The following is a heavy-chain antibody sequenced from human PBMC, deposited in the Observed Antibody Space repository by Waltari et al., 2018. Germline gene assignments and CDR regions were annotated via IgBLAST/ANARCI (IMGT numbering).Heavy chain of an antibody. CDR2: ISAYNGNT. J-gene: IGHJ3*02. D-gene: IGHD2-21*01. Sequence: QVQLVQSGAEVKKPGASVKVSCKASGYTFTSYGISWVRQAPGQGLEWMGWISAYNGNTNYAQKLQGRVTMTTETSTSTAYMELRSLRSDDTAVYYCARDLVVVIAKSLGDAFDIWGQGTMVTVSS. CDR3: ARDLVVVIAKSLGDAFDI. CDR1: GYTFTSYG. V-gene: IGHV1-18*01.